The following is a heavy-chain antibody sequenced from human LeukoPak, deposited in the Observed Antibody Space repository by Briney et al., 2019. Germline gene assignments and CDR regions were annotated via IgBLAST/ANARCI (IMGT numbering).Heavy chain of an antibody. CDR3: ARGDSGWSADFDY. V-gene: IGHV4-59*01. CDR2: IYYSGST. Sequence: SETLSLTCAVSGGSFSGYYWSWIRQPPGKGLEWIGYIYYSGSTNYNPSLKSRVTISVDTSKNQFSLNLSSVTAADTAVYYCARGDSGWSADFDYWGQGTLVTVSS. CDR1: GGSFSGYY. J-gene: IGHJ4*02. D-gene: IGHD6-19*01.